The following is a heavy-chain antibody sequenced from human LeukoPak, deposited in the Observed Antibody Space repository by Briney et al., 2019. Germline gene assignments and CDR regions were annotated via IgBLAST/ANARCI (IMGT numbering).Heavy chain of an antibody. CDR2: ISTSGSTI. J-gene: IGHJ4*02. Sequence: PGGSLRLSCAASGFTFSTYEMNWVRQAPGKGLEWVSYISTSGSTIYYADSVKGRFTISRDNAKNSLYLQMNSLRAEDTAVYYCARFPPGGGYSPFDYWGQGTLVTVSS. CDR3: ARFPPGGGYSPFDY. CDR1: GFTFSTYE. D-gene: IGHD3-22*01. V-gene: IGHV3-48*03.